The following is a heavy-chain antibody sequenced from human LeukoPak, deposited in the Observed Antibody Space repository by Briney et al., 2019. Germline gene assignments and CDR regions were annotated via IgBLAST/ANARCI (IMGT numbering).Heavy chain of an antibody. CDR1: GGSVSSGSYY. CDR3: ARDRVVVIANYYYYGMDV. D-gene: IGHD2-21*01. Sequence: SETLSLTCTVSGGSVSSGSYYWSWIRQPPGKGLEWIGYIYYSGSTNYNPSLKSRVTISVDTSKNQFSLKLSSVTAADTAVYYCARDRVVVIANYYYYGMDVWGQGTTVTVSS. CDR2: IYYSGST. V-gene: IGHV4-61*01. J-gene: IGHJ6*02.